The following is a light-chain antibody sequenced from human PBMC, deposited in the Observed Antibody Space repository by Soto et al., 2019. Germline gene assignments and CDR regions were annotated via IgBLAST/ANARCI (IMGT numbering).Light chain of an antibody. CDR3: ATWDDRLNGPV. CDR1: SSNIAGNA. Sequence: QPVLTQPPSASGTPGQRVTVSCSGSSSNIAGNAVNWYQQLPGTAPKLLIYGNSHRPSGVPDRFSGSKSGSSASLAISGLQSEDEADYYCATWDDRLNGPVFGGGTKLTVL. V-gene: IGLV1-44*01. CDR2: GNS. J-gene: IGLJ3*02.